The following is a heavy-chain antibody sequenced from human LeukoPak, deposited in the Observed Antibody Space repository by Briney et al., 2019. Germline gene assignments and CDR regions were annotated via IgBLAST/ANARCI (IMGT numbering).Heavy chain of an antibody. CDR3: ARGQGTVTTH. CDR2: INHSGSA. J-gene: IGHJ4*02. D-gene: IGHD4-11*01. Sequence: PSETLSLTCAVSGGSFSGYYWTWIRQPPGKGLEWIGEINHSGSANYNPSLMSRVTVSLDTSKNHFSLNLSSVTAADTAVYYCARGQGTVTTHWGQGTLVTVSS. CDR1: GGSFSGYY. V-gene: IGHV4-34*01.